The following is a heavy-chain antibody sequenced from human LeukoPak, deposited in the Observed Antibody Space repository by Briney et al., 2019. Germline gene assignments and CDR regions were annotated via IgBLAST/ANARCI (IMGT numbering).Heavy chain of an antibody. D-gene: IGHD6-6*01. CDR2: INPSGGST. V-gene: IGHV1-46*01. CDR3: ARVSSYDPHFDY. CDR1: GYTFTSYY. Sequence: ASVKVSCKASGYTFTSYYMHWVRQAPGQGLEWMGIINPSGGSTNFAQKFRGRVTMTRDTSTSTVYMELSSLEPEDTAVYYCARVSSYDPHFDYWGQGTLVTVTS. J-gene: IGHJ4*02.